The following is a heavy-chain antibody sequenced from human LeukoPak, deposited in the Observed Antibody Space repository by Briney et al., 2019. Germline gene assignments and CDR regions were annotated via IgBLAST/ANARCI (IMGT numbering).Heavy chain of an antibody. CDR3: ARGLGMYCSSTSCYAFDY. V-gene: IGHV1-2*02. J-gene: IGHJ4*02. CDR1: GYTFTGYY. Sequence: GASVKVSCKASGYTFTGYYMHWVRQAPGQGLEWMGWINPNSGGTNYAQKLQGRVTMTRDTSISTAYMELSRLRSDDTAVYYCARGLGMYCSSTSCYAFDYWGQGALVTVSS. CDR2: INPNSGGT. D-gene: IGHD2-2*01.